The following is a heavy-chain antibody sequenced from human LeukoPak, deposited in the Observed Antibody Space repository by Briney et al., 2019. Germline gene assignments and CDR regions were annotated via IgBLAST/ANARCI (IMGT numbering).Heavy chain of an antibody. Sequence: GGSLRLSCAASGFTFSSYWMHWVRQAPGKVLVWVSRINSDGSSTSYADSVRGRFSISRDNAKNTLYLQMNSLRAEDTAVYYCARGLSGYASSLGYWGQGTLVTVSA. CDR2: INSDGSST. CDR1: GFTFSSYW. J-gene: IGHJ4*02. V-gene: IGHV3-74*01. CDR3: ARGLSGYASSLGY. D-gene: IGHD6-6*01.